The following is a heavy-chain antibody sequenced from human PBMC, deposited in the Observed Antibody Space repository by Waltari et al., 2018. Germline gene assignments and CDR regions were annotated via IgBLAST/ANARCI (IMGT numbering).Heavy chain of an antibody. CDR1: GNTLGNYY. Sequence: EVQLVESGGGLVQPGGSLRLSCAASGNTLGNYYLHWVRQAPGKGLVWVLPIHGPGSTTRYADSVKGRFTISRDNAKKMLYLQMNSLRAEDTAVYFCAREVDAFDVWGQGTMVTVSS. CDR3: AREVDAFDV. J-gene: IGHJ3*01. V-gene: IGHV3-74*01. CDR2: IHGPGSTT.